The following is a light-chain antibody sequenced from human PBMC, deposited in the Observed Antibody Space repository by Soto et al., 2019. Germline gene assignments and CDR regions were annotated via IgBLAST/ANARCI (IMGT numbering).Light chain of an antibody. J-gene: IGKJ4*01. CDR3: QQYYSTPPT. CDR2: DAS. CDR1: HDITSY. V-gene: IGKV1-33*01. Sequence: DIQMTQSPSSLSSSVGDRVTITCQASHDITSYLNWYQHKPGKAPKLLIYDASIVEAGVPSRFSGSGSGTDFTFTISSLQPEDVSTYYCQQYYSTPPTFGGGTKVPIK.